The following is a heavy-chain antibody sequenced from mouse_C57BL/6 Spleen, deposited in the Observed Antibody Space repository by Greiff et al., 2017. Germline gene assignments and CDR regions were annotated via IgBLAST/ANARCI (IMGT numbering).Heavy chain of an antibody. CDR2: IYPGDGDT. CDR3: ARGGLTVVATDY. CDR1: GYAFSSSW. J-gene: IGHJ2*01. D-gene: IGHD1-1*01. V-gene: IGHV1-82*01. Sequence: QVQLQQSGPELVKPGASVKISCKASGYAFSSSWMNWVKQRPGKGLEWIGRIYPGDGDTNYNGKFKGKATLTADKSSSTAYMQLSSLTSEDSAVYFCARGGLTVVATDYWGQGTTLTVSS.